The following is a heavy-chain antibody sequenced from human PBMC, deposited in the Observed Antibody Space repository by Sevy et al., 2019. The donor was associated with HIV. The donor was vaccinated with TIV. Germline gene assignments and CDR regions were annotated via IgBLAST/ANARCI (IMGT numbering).Heavy chain of an antibody. D-gene: IGHD3-10*01. CDR1: GDSISSTSYY. J-gene: IGHJ4*02. CDR3: ARGGHYYGSGSYFPFDY. Sequence: SETLSLTCTVSGDSISSTSYYWGWIRQPPGKGLEWIGSFNYRGSTYYNPSLRSRVTMSVDTSKNQYSLKLNSMTPADTAVYYCARGGHYYGSGSYFPFDYWGQGTLVTVSS. CDR2: FNYRGST. V-gene: IGHV4-39*01.